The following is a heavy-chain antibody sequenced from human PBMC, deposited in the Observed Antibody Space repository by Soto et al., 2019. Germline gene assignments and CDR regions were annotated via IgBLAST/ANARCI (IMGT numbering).Heavy chain of an antibody. Sequence: QVQLQESGPGLVKPSETLSLTCTVSVGSISNYYWSWIRQPPGKGLEWIGYIYYSGSTNYNPSLKSRVTISVDTSKNQFSLKLSSVTAADTAVYYCARRYAGNFDYWGQGTLVTVSS. CDR2: IYYSGST. V-gene: IGHV4-59*01. D-gene: IGHD2-8*01. CDR3: ARRYAGNFDY. J-gene: IGHJ4*02. CDR1: VGSISNYY.